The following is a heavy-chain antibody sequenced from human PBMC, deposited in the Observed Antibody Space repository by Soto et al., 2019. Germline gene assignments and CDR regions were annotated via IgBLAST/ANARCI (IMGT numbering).Heavy chain of an antibody. D-gene: IGHD5-12*01. V-gene: IGHV1-69*12. CDR3: ARGNHRWLQLWYFDL. CDR2: IIPIFGTV. CDR1: GGTFSNYP. Sequence: QVQLVQSGAEVKKPGSSVKVSCKASGGTFSNYPISWVRQAPGQGLEWMGGIIPIFGTVNYAQKFQGRVTITEDESTSTADMERSSLRSEDTAVYYCARGNHRWLQLWYFDLWGRGTLVTVSS. J-gene: IGHJ2*01.